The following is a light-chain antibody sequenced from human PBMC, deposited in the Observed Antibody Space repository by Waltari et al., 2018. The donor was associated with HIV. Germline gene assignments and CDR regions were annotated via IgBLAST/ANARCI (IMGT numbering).Light chain of an antibody. J-gene: IGKJ3*01. CDR1: QSISSY. V-gene: IGKV1-39*01. Sequence: DIQITQSPSSLSASVGARITITCRASQSISSYLNWYPQKPGNAPMLLIYAASSLQSGVPSRFSGSGSGTDFTLTISSLQPEDFATYYCQQSYSTPRTFGPGTKVDIK. CDR2: AAS. CDR3: QQSYSTPRT.